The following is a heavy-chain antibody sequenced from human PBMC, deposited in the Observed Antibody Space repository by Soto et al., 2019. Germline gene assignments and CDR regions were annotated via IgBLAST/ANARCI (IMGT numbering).Heavy chain of an antibody. V-gene: IGHV3-23*01. J-gene: IGHJ4*02. CDR1: GFTFSNYA. D-gene: IGHD6-19*01. CDR3: AKAAGFSSGWYFDN. Sequence: DVQLLESGGGLVQPGGSLRLSCAASGFTFSNYAMTWVRQAPGKGLEWVSGISYTGAGTFYADSVKGRFTISRDNSKNSLSLQMNSLRGEDTAVHYCAKAAGFSSGWYFDNWGQGTLVTVSS. CDR2: ISYTGAGT.